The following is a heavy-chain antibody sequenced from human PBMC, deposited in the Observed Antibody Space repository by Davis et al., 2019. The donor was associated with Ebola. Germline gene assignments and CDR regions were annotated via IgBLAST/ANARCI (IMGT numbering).Heavy chain of an antibody. Sequence: SETLSLTCAVYGGSFSGYYWSWIRQPPGKGLEWIGEINHSGSTNYNPSLKSRVTISVDTSKNQFSLKLSSVTAADTAVYYCARQLYNRSSADWFDPWDQGTLVIVSS. D-gene: IGHD6-6*01. CDR1: GGSFSGYY. V-gene: IGHV4-34*01. J-gene: IGHJ5*02. CDR2: INHSGST. CDR3: ARQLYNRSSADWFDP.